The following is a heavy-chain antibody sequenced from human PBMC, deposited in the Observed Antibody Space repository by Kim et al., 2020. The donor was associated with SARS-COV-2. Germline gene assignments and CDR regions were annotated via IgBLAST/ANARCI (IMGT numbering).Heavy chain of an antibody. CDR3: ANFRQPDF. CDR1: GFTFSNYG. V-gene: IGHV3-23*01. D-gene: IGHD6-13*01. Sequence: GGSLRLSCVASGFTFSNYGMSWVRQAPGKGLEWVSGISGSGDTTTYADSVKGRFTISRANSKNTLYLQMRSLRAEATAIAYCANFRQPDFWGQGTLATVS. CDR2: ISGSGDTT. J-gene: IGHJ4*02.